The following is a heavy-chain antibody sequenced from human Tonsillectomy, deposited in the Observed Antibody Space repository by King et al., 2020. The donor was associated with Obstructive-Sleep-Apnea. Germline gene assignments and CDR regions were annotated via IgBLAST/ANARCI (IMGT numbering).Heavy chain of an antibody. CDR1: GYTFTNYR. D-gene: IGHD3-9*01. J-gene: IGHJ5*01. CDR3: ARHAGHDFLTGYYNSFAS. V-gene: IGHV5-51*01. CDR2: IFPDDYDT. Sequence: QLVQSGAEVRKHGESLRISCQGFGYTFTNYRIGWVRQKPGKGLEWMGLIFPDDYDTRYSPSFQGQVTISGDESINTAYLQWSSLKASDTAMYYCARHAGHDFLTGYYNSFASWGQGTLVTVSS.